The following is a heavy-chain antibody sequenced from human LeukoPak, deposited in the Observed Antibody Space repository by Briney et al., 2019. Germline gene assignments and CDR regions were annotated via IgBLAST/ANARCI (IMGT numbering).Heavy chain of an antibody. CDR1: EYTFTSYY. D-gene: IGHD3-9*01. CDR2: INPSGGST. Sequence: ASVKVSCKASEYTFTSYYMHWVRQAPGQGLEWMGIINPSGGSTSYAQKFQGRVTMTRDTSTSTVYMELSSLRSEDTAVYYCARDLNRYFDWSYTFDPWGQGTLVTVSS. CDR3: ARDLNRYFDWSYTFDP. J-gene: IGHJ5*02. V-gene: IGHV1-46*01.